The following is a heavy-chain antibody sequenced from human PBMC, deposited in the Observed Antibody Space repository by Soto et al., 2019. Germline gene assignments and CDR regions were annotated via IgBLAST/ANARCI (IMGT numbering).Heavy chain of an antibody. J-gene: IGHJ4*02. CDR1: GGSISSGDYY. V-gene: IGHV4-31*03. CDR2: IYYSGSN. CDR3: ARARRYSSSWYYFDS. D-gene: IGHD6-13*01. Sequence: SETLSLTCTVSGGSISSGDYYWSWIRPHPGKGLEWIGYIYYSGSNSYDPSLKSRLTISVDTSKNQFSLKLTSVTAADTAVYYCARARRYSSSWYYFDSWGQGTLVTVSS.